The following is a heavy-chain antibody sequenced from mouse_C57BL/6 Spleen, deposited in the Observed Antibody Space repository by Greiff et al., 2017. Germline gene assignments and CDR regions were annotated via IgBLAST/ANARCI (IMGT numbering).Heavy chain of an antibody. D-gene: IGHD2-4*01. J-gene: IGHJ2*01. CDR1: GYSFTDYN. CDR2: INPNYGTT. CDR3: ARFNHYDYDGYYFDY. Sequence: VQLQQSGPELVKPGASVKISCKASGYSFTDYNMNWVKQSNGKSLEWIGVINPNYGTTSYNQKFKGKATLTVDQSSSTAYMQLNSRTSEDSAVYYVARFNHYDYDGYYFDYWGQGTTLTVSS. V-gene: IGHV1-39*01.